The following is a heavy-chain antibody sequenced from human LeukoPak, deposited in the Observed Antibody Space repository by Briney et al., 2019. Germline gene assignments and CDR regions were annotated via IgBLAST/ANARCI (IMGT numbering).Heavy chain of an antibody. J-gene: IGHJ6*02. Sequence: GESLKISCKGSGYSFTSYWIGWVRQMPGKGLEWMGIIYPGDSDTGYSPSFQGQVTISADKSISTAYLQWSSLKASDTAMYYCARRENYYYGSYGMDVWGQGTTVTVSS. D-gene: IGHD3-10*01. CDR3: ARRENYYYGSYGMDV. CDR1: GYSFTSYW. V-gene: IGHV5-51*01. CDR2: IYPGDSDT.